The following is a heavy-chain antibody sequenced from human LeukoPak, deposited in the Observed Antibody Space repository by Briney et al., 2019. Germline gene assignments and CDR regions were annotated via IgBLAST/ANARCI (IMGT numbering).Heavy chain of an antibody. Sequence: SVKVSCKASGGTFSSYAISWVRQAPGQGLEWMGGIIPIFGTANYAQKFQGRVTITADESTSTAYMELSSLRSEDTAVYYCARDTRDYYDSSGSADYFDYWGRGTLVTVSS. CDR1: GGTFSSYA. J-gene: IGHJ4*02. CDR3: ARDTRDYYDSSGSADYFDY. V-gene: IGHV1-69*13. D-gene: IGHD3-22*01. CDR2: IIPIFGTA.